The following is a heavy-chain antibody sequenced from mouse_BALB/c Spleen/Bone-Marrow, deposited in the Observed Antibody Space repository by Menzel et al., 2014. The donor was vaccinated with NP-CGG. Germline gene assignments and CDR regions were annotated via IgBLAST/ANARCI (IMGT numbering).Heavy chain of an antibody. D-gene: IGHD2-12*01. CDR2: IWSDGST. J-gene: IGHJ4*01. CDR3: ARSSPTTWAMDY. V-gene: IGHV2-6*02. Sequence: QVQLKQSGPGLVAPSQSLSITCTVSGFSLTSYGVHWVRQPPGKGLEWLVVIWSDGSTTYNSALKSRLSISKDNSKSQVFLKMNSLQTDDTAMYYCARSSPTTWAMDYWGQGTSVTVSS. CDR1: GFSLTSYG.